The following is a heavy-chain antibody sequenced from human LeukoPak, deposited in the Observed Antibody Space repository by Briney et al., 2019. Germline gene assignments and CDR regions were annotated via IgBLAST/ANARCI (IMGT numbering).Heavy chain of an antibody. CDR3: ARVKLAGDLYFDC. D-gene: IGHD6-19*01. J-gene: IGHJ4*02. V-gene: IGHV4-34*01. Sequence: SETLSLTCAVYGGSFSGYYWSWIRQPPGKGLEWIGEINHSGSTHYNPSLKSRVSISVDTSKNHFSLNLRSVTAADAAVYFCARVKLAGDLYFDCWSQGTLVIVSS. CDR1: GGSFSGYY. CDR2: INHSGST.